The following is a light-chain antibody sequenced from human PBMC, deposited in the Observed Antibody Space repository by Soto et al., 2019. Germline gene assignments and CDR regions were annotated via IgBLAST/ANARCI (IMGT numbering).Light chain of an antibody. CDR3: SSYTSSSTLWV. J-gene: IGLJ3*02. CDR1: GSDVGGYNY. Sequence: QSALTQPASVSGSPGQSITIACTGTGSDVGGYNYVSWYQQHPGKAPKLMIYDVTNRPSGVSNRFSGSKSGNMASLTISGLQTEDEAHYYCSSYTSSSTLWVFGGGTKVTVL. CDR2: DVT. V-gene: IGLV2-14*01.